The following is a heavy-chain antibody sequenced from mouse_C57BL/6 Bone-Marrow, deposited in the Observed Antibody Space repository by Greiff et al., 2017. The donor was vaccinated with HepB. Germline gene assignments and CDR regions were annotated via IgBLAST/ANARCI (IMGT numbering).Heavy chain of an antibody. J-gene: IGHJ1*03. Sequence: QVQLQQSGAELVKPGASVKISCKASGYAFSSYWMNWVKQRPGKGLEWIGRIYPGDGDTNYNGKFKGKATLTADKSSSTAYMQLSSLTSEESAVYYCARGDYYGSSPNFDVWGTGTTVTVSA. CDR3: ARGDYYGSSPNFDV. CDR2: IYPGDGDT. V-gene: IGHV1-80*01. D-gene: IGHD1-1*01. CDR1: GYAFSSYW.